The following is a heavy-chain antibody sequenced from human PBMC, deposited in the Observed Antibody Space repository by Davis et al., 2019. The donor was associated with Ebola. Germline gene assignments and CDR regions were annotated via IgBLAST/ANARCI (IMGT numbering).Heavy chain of an antibody. V-gene: IGHV3-48*01. CDR1: GFTFSSYS. D-gene: IGHD5-18*01. Sequence: GESLKTSCATSGFTFSSYSMHWLRHAPGKRLEWVSYISGSSDTINYADSVKGRFTISRDNSKNTLYLQMNSLRAEDTAVYYCARDNVDTAMVIYYYYGRDVWGQGTTVTVSS. CDR2: ISGSSDTI. CDR3: ARDNVDTAMVIYYYYGRDV. J-gene: IGHJ6*02.